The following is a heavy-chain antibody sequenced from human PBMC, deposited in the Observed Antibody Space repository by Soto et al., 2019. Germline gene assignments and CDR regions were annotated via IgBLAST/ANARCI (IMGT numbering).Heavy chain of an antibody. J-gene: IGHJ3*02. CDR1: GFTFSRYS. CDR2: ISSGSSTI. V-gene: IGHV3-48*02. D-gene: IGHD2-2*01. Sequence: GGSLRLSCAASGFTFSRYSVNWVRQAPWKGLEWVSYISSGSSTIYYADSVKGRFTISRDNAKNSLYLQMNSLRDEDTAVYYCAREYCTRTSCYDAFDIWGQGTMVTVSS. CDR3: AREYCTRTSCYDAFDI.